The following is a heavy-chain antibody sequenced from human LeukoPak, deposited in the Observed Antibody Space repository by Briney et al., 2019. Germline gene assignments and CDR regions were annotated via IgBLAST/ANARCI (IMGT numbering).Heavy chain of an antibody. CDR1: GFTFSSYS. CDR3: ARVMRSYDSSGLNY. J-gene: IGHJ4*02. Sequence: GGSLRLSCAASGFTFSSYSMNWVRQAPGKGLEWVSSVSSSSSYIYYADSVKGRFTISRDNAKNSLYLQMNSLRAEDTAVYYCARVMRSYDSSGLNYWGQGTLVTVSP. V-gene: IGHV3-21*01. CDR2: VSSSSSYI. D-gene: IGHD3-22*01.